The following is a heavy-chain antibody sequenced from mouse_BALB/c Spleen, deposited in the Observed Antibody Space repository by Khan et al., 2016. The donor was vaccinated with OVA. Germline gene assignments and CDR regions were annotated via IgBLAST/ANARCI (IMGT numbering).Heavy chain of an antibody. V-gene: IGHV14-1*02. Sequence: EVQLQESGTVLVRPGALVRLSCTASGFNIKDYYIHWVKQRPDQGLEWIGWIDPDNGNTMYDPNFQGKATITADTSSNTAYLQLSSLTSEDTAVYYGPRAILLYFDYWGQGTTLTVSA. CDR1: GFNIKDYY. J-gene: IGHJ2*01. CDR3: PRAILLYFDY. CDR2: IDPDNGNT.